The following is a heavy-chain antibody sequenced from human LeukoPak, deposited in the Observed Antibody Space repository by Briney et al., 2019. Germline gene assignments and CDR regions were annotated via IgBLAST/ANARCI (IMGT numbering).Heavy chain of an antibody. J-gene: IGHJ2*01. CDR2: IKEDGSDK. CDR3: ARDTYRFFDL. V-gene: IGHV3-7*01. Sequence: PGGPLRLSCAASGFTFSTYWMGWVRQAPGKGLEWVADIKEDGSDKYSVDSVKGRFTISRDNAKNSLYLQMNSLRPEDTAVYYCARDTYRFFDLWGRGTLVTVSS. CDR1: GFTFSTYW.